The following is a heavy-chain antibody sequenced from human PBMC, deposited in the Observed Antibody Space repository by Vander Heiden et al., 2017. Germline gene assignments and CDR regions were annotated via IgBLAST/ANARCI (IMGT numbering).Heavy chain of an antibody. CDR2: IYDTGDT. D-gene: IGHD3-16*01. J-gene: IGHJ4*02. CDR3: ARRGEPFDY. CDR1: SGAIRGYY. Sequence: QVQLQESGPGLVKPSETLSLTCTVSSGAIRGYYWSWIRQPPGKGLEWIGYIYDTGDTNYNPSLRSRVTMSVDTSKNRFSLKLSSVTAADTAVYYCARRGEPFDYWGQGTLVTVSS. V-gene: IGHV4-59*08.